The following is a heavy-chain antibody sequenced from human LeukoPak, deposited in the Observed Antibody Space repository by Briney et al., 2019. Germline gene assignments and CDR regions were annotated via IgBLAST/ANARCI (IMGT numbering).Heavy chain of an antibody. V-gene: IGHV5-51*01. CDR2: SHSGDSNT. J-gene: IGHJ6*02. CDR1: GYSFTNYW. Sequence: PGESLKISCKGSGYSFTNYWIGWVRQMPGKGLEWMGISHSGDSNTRYSPSFQGQVTISADKSISTAYLQWSSLKASDTAMYYCARQTPGHYAMDVWGQGTTVTVSS. CDR3: ARQTPGHYAMDV.